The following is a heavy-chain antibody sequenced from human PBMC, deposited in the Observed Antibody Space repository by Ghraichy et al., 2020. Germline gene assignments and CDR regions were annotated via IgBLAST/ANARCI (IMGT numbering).Heavy chain of an antibody. CDR1: GYTFTTYT. V-gene: IGHV7-4-1*02. Sequence: VKVSCKASGYTFTTYTLNWVRQAPGQGLEWMGWINTKTGNPTYAQGFAGRFVFSLDTSVSTAYLQISRLRAEDTAVYYCARDQGGNYDFWTGTYSLWGQGTLVTVSS. D-gene: IGHD3-3*01. J-gene: IGHJ4*02. CDR2: INTKTGNP. CDR3: ARDQGGNYDFWTGTYSL.